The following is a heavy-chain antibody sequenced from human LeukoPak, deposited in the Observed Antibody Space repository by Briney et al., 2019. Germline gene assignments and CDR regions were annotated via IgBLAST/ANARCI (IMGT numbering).Heavy chain of an antibody. V-gene: IGHV3-7*03. CDR3: TRVVEQWLVGD. J-gene: IGHJ4*02. Sequence: GGSLRLSCAAYGFTFSSYWMSWVRQAPGKGLKWVANIKQDGSKKYYVDSVKGRFTISRDNAKNSLYLQMNSLRAEDTAVCYCTRVVEQWLVGDWGQGTLVTVSS. CDR1: GFTFSSYW. CDR2: IKQDGSKK. D-gene: IGHD6-19*01.